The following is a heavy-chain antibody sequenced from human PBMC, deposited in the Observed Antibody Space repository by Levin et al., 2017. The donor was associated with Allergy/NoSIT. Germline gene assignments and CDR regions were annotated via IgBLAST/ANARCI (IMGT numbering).Heavy chain of an antibody. Sequence: GGSLRLSCAASGFTFSSYGMHWVRQAPGKGLEWVAVIWYDGSNKYYADSVKGRFTISRDNSKNTLYLQMNSLRAEDTAVYYCARWYYDSSGLYYYYYGMDVWGQGTTVTVSS. CDR3: ARWYYDSSGLYYYYYGMDV. V-gene: IGHV3-33*01. CDR1: GFTFSSYG. CDR2: IWYDGSNK. J-gene: IGHJ6*02. D-gene: IGHD3-22*01.